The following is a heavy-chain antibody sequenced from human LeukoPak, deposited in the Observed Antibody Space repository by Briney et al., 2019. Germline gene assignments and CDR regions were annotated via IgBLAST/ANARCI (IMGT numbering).Heavy chain of an antibody. D-gene: IGHD3-3*01. J-gene: IGHJ4*02. CDR2: INPSGGST. Sequence: ASVKVSCKASGYTFTGYYMHWVRQAPGQGLEWMGIINPSGGSTSYAQKFQGRVTMTRDMSTSTVYMELSSLRSEDTAVYYCARDDSHYDFWSGYGVWGQGTLVTVSS. V-gene: IGHV1-46*01. CDR3: ARDDSHYDFWSGYGV. CDR1: GYTFTGYY.